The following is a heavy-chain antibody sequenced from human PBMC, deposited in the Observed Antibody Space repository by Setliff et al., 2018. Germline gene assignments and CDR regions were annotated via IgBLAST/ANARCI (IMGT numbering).Heavy chain of an antibody. CDR2: IYASGRT. J-gene: IGHJ4*02. CDR3: ARVRNDYPYYIDS. D-gene: IGHD4-17*01. CDR1: GGSVSSSSYY. Sequence: SETLSLTCTVSGGSVSSSSYYWNWIRRPAGKGLEWIGRIYASGRTDYNPSLQSRVSTSLDTSQSQFSLRLSSVTAADTALYFCARVRNDYPYYIDSWGQGTLVTVS. V-gene: IGHV4-61*02.